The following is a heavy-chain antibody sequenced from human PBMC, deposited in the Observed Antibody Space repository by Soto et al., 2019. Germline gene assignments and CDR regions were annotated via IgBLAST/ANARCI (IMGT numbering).Heavy chain of an antibody. V-gene: IGHV4-59*01. D-gene: IGHD1-7*01. Sequence: SETLSLTCTVSGGSISSYYWSWIRQPPGKGLEWIGYIYYSGSTNYNPSLKSRVTISVDTSKNQFSLKLSSVTAADTAVYYCARRFGTGSWNYGDYWGQGTLVTAPQ. CDR1: GGSISSYY. CDR2: IYYSGST. CDR3: ARRFGTGSWNYGDY. J-gene: IGHJ4*02.